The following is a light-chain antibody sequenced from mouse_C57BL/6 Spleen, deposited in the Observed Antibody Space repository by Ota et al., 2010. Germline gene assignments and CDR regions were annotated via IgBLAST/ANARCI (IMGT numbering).Light chain of an antibody. J-gene: IGKJ4*01. CDR1: ENVGSH. V-gene: IGKV6-20*01. CDR3: GQSYSYPFT. CDR2: GAS. Sequence: NIVMTQSPKSMSMSVGERVTLSCKASENVGSHVSWYQQKSEQAPKLLIYGASNRYTGVPDRFTGSGSATDFTLTISSVQAEDLADYHCGQSYSYPFTFGSGTKLEIK.